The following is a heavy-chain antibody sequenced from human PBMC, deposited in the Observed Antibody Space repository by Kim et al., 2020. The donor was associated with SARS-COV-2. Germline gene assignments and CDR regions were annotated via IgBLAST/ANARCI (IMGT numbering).Heavy chain of an antibody. CDR1: GFSLSSYA. J-gene: IGHJ4*02. D-gene: IGHD1-1*01. CDR2: ISSSSNTI. Sequence: GGSLRLSCAASGFSLSSYAMNWVRQAPGKGLEWVSYISSSSNTIYYTGSVKGRFTISRDNAKNSLFLQMNSLRDEDTAVYYCARDTEPKSGTGIDFWGQGSLVAVSS. V-gene: IGHV3-48*02. CDR3: ARDTEPKSGTGIDF.